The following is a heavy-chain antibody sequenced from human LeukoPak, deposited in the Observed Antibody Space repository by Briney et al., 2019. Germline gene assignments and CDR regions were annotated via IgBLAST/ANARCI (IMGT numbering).Heavy chain of an antibody. V-gene: IGHV4-30-2*03. CDR2: IYHSGST. CDR1: GGSISSGGYY. Sequence: TSETLSLTCTVSGGSISSGGYYWSWIRQPPGKGLEWIGYIYHSGSTYYNPSLKSRVTISVDTSKNQFSLKLSSVTAADTAVYYCAKPSIRELDLDYWGQGTLVTVSS. D-gene: IGHD1-26*01. CDR3: AKPSIRELDLDY. J-gene: IGHJ4*02.